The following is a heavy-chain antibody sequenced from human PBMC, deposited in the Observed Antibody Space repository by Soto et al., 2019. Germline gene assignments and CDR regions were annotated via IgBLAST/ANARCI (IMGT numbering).Heavy chain of an antibody. J-gene: IGHJ5*02. CDR2: IYYSGST. CDR1: GGSISSSSYY. CDR3: ARHMIAVAGTLSWFDP. V-gene: IGHV4-39*01. D-gene: IGHD6-19*01. Sequence: QLQLQESGPGLVKPSETLSLTCTVSGGSISSSSYYWGWIRQPPGKGLEWIGSIYYSGSTYYNPSLKTRVTISVDTSKNQFSLKLSSVTASGTAVYYCARHMIAVAGTLSWFDPWGQGSLVTVSS.